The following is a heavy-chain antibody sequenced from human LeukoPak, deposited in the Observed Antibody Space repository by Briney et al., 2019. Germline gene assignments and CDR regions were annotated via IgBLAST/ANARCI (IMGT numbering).Heavy chain of an antibody. J-gene: IGHJ6*03. CDR1: GGSFSGYY. V-gene: IGHV4-34*01. CDR3: ARQGLRSYYYYYYMDV. CDR2: INHSGST. Sequence: PSETLSLTCAVYGGSFSGYYWSWIRQPPGKGLEWIGEINHSGSTNYNPSLKSRVTISVDTSKNQFSLKLSSVTAADTAVYYCARQGLRSYYYYYYMDVWGKGTTVTISS. D-gene: IGHD4-17*01.